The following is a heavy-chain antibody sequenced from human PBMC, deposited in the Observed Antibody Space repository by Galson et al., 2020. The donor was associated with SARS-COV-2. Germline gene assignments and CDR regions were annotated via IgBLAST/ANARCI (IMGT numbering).Heavy chain of an antibody. Sequence: SETLSLTCTVSGGSISSYYWSWIRQPPGKGLEWIGYIYYSGSTNYNPSLKSRVTISVDTSKNQFSLKLSSVTAADTAVYYCAREVITVVTGNNWFDPWGQGTLVTVSS. CDR3: AREVITVVTGNNWFDP. CDR2: IYYSGST. V-gene: IGHV4-59*01. CDR1: GGSISSYY. J-gene: IGHJ5*02. D-gene: IGHD2-15*01.